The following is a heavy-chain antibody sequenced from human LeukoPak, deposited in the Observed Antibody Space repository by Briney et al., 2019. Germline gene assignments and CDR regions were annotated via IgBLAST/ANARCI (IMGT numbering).Heavy chain of an antibody. V-gene: IGHV3-30-3*01. CDR1: GFTFSSYA. J-gene: IGHJ4*02. D-gene: IGHD3-9*01. Sequence: GGSLRLSCAASGFTFSSYAMHWVRQAPGKGLEWVAVISYDGSNKYYADSVKGRFTISRDNSKNTLYLQMSSLRAEDTAVYYCARGRGYYDILTGYPMYYFDYWGQGTLVTVSS. CDR3: ARGRGYYDILTGYPMYYFDY. CDR2: ISYDGSNK.